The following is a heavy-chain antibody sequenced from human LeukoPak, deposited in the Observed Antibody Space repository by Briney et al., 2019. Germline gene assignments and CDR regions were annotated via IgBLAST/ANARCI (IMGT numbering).Heavy chain of an antibody. D-gene: IGHD3-22*01. CDR2: ISSSSYYI. V-gene: IGHV3-21*01. J-gene: IGHJ4*02. Sequence: KTGGSLRLSCAASGFTFSSYTMNWVRQAPGKGLEWVSSISSSSYYIYYADSVKGRFTISRDNAKNSVYPQMNGLRDEDTAVYYCVRVGDYYDSGGYQGFDYWGQGTLVTVSS. CDR1: GFTFSSYT. CDR3: VRVGDYYDSGGYQGFDY.